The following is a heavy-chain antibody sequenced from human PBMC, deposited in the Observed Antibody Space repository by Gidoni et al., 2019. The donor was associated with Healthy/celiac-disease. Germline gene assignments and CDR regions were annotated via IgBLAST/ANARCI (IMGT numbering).Heavy chain of an antibody. CDR1: GFTFSSYA. D-gene: IGHD3-22*01. CDR2: ISGSGGST. CDR3: AKDARRYYDSSGYNDY. V-gene: IGHV3-23*01. Sequence: EVQLLESGGGLVQPGGSLRLSCAASGFTFSSYAMSWVRQAPGKGLEWVSAISGSGGSTYYADSVKGRFTISRDNSKNTLYLQMNSLRAEDTAVYYCAKDARRYYDSSGYNDYWGQGTLVTVSS. J-gene: IGHJ4*02.